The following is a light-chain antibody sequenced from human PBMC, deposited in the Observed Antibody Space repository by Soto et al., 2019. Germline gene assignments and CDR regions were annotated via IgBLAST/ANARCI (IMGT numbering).Light chain of an antibody. CDR3: QQRYNWPIT. CDR1: QSISGY. Sequence: ENVMTQCPPTLSLSPGERATPSCRASQSISGYLGWYQQKPGQAPRLLIYADSNRATGIPARFSGSGSGRDFTLTISSLEPEDFSVYYCQQRYNWPITFGQGTRLEI. J-gene: IGKJ5*01. V-gene: IGKV3-11*02. CDR2: ADS.